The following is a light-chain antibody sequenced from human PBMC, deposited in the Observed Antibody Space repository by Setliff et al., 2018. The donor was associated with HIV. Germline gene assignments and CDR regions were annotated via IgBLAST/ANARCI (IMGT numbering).Light chain of an antibody. J-gene: IGLJ1*01. CDR2: DVS. V-gene: IGLV2-14*03. CDR1: SSDVGGYYS. CDR3: TSYTSTNTDV. Sequence: QSVLTQPASVSGSPGQSITISCTGISSDVGGYYSVSWYQHHPGKAPKLLISDVSKWPSGVSNRFSGSKSGNTASLTISGLQAEDEADYYCTSYTSTNTDVFGTGTKVTVL.